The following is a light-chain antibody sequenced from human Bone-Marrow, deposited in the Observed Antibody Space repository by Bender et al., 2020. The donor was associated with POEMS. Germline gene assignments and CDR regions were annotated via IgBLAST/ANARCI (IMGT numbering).Light chain of an antibody. CDR3: CSYAGSSTWV. J-gene: IGLJ3*02. Sequence: QSALTQTASVSGSPGQSLTISCTGTSSDVGSFNLVSWYQQHPGKAPILIIYEVNKRPSGVPGRFSGSKSGTTATLTISGLQAEDEADYYCCSYAGSSTWVFGGGTKLTVL. V-gene: IGLV2-23*02. CDR1: SSDVGSFNL. CDR2: EVN.